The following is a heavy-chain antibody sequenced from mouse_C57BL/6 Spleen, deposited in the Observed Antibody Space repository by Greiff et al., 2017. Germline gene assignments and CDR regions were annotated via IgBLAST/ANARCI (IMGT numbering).Heavy chain of an antibody. Sequence: VQLQQPGAELVKPGASVKMSCKASGYTFTSYWITWVKQRPGQGLEWIGDIYPGSGSTNYNEKFKSKATLTVDKSSSTAYMELRSLTSEDTAVYYCARGIYYGNYVEAMDYWGQGTSVTVSS. CDR3: ARGIYYGNYVEAMDY. CDR2: IYPGSGST. D-gene: IGHD2-1*01. CDR1: GYTFTSYW. V-gene: IGHV1-55*01. J-gene: IGHJ4*01.